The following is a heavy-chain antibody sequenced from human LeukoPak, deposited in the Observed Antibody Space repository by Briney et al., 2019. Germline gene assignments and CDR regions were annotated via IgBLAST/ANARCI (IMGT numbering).Heavy chain of an antibody. V-gene: IGHV4-31*03. J-gene: IGHJ4*02. Sequence: SETLSLTCTFSGGSISSGGYYWSWIRQHPGKGLEWIGYIYYSGSTYYNPSLKSRVTISVDTSKNQFSLKLSSVTAADTAVYYCARDLWSSSSGSYFDYWGQGTLVTVSS. CDR2: IYYSGST. CDR3: ARDLWSSSSGSYFDY. CDR1: GGSISSGGYY. D-gene: IGHD6-6*01.